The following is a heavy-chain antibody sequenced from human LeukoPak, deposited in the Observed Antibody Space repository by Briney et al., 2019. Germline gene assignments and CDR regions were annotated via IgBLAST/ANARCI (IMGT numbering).Heavy chain of an antibody. Sequence: PSETPSLTCTISGGSISSYIWSWIRQPPGKGLEWIGHIYYSGSTHYNPSLKSRVTISLDTSKNQLSLKVTSVTAADTALYYCARGCCTSAACYPGGVWFDPWGQGTLATVSS. CDR3: ARGCCTSAACYPGGVWFDP. CDR1: GGSISSYI. D-gene: IGHD2-8*01. J-gene: IGHJ5*02. CDR2: IYYSGST. V-gene: IGHV4-59*01.